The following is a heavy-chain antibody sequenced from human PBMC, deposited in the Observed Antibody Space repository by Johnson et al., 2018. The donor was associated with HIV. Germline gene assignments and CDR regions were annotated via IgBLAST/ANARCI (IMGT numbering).Heavy chain of an antibody. V-gene: IGHV3-7*01. Sequence: MQLAESGGGLVQPGGSLRLSCAASGFTFSSYWMSWVRQAPGKGLEWVANIKQDGSEKYYVDSVKGRFTISRDNAKNSLYLQMNSQRAEDTAVYYCARVYARSPGAFDIWGQGAMVTVAS. CDR1: GFTFSSYW. D-gene: IGHD2-2*01. J-gene: IGHJ3*02. CDR2: IKQDGSEK. CDR3: ARVYARSPGAFDI.